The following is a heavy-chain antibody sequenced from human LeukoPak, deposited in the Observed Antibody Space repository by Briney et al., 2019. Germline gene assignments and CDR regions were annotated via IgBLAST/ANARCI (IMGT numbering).Heavy chain of an antibody. Sequence: PSETLSLTCTVSGGSISSYYWSWIRQPPGKGLEWIGYIYHSGSTNYNPSLKSRVTISVDTSKNQFSLKLSSVTAADTAVYYCARGNYDFWSGYYSEQYYFDYWGQGTLVTVSS. J-gene: IGHJ4*02. V-gene: IGHV4-59*01. CDR2: IYHSGST. CDR1: GGSISSYY. CDR3: ARGNYDFWSGYYSEQYYFDY. D-gene: IGHD3-3*01.